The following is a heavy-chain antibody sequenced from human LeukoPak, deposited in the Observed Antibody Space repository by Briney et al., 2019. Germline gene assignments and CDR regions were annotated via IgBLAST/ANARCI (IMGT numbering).Heavy chain of an antibody. CDR2: ISSTGGRT. Sequence: GGSLRLSCAASGFTFSTYAMTWVRQAPGKGLEWVSDISSTGGRTYYVDSVKGRFTISRDNSKNTVDLLMNSLRAEDTAVYYCTRDSQGSGMYSVVYWGQGGLVGVSS. J-gene: IGHJ4*02. D-gene: IGHD3-10*01. CDR1: GFTFSTYA. CDR3: TRDSQGSGMYSVVY. V-gene: IGHV3-23*01.